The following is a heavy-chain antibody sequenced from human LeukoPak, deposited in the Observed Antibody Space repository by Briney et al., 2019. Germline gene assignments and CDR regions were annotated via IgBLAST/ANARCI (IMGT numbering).Heavy chain of an antibody. CDR1: GGSISSYY. D-gene: IGHD3-3*01. J-gene: IGHJ4*02. V-gene: IGHV4-59*12. CDR3: ARVKRFTIFGVVTWGYFDY. Sequence: NPSETLSLTCTVSGGSISSYYWSWIRQPPGKGLEWIGYIYYSGSTNYNPSLKSRVTISVDTSKNQFSLKLSSVTAADTAVYYCARVKRFTIFGVVTWGYFDYWGQGTLVTVSS. CDR2: IYYSGST.